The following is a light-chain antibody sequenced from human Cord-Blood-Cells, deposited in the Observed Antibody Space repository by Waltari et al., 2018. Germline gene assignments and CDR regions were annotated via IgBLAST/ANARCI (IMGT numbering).Light chain of an antibody. J-gene: IGLJ2*01. CDR2: KDS. Sequence: SYELTQPPSVSVSLGQMPRNTCSGEALPKKYAYWYQQKPGQFPVLVIYKDSERPSGIPERFSGSSSGTIVTLTISGVQAEDEADYYCLSADSSGTYPVFGGGTKLTVL. V-gene: IGLV3-16*01. CDR1: ALPKKY. CDR3: LSADSSGTYPV.